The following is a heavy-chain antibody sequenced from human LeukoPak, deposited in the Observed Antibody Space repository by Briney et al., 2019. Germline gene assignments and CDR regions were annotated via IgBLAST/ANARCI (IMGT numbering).Heavy chain of an antibody. CDR1: GYTFTSYD. D-gene: IGHD3-10*01. V-gene: IGHV1-2*02. Sequence: ASVMVSCKASGYTFTSYDINWVRQATGQGLEWMGWINPNSGGTNYAQKFQGRVTMTRDTSISTAYMELSRLRSDDTAVYYCARIRGVIINGAFDIWGQGTKVTVSS. CDR2: INPNSGGT. J-gene: IGHJ3*02. CDR3: ARIRGVIINGAFDI.